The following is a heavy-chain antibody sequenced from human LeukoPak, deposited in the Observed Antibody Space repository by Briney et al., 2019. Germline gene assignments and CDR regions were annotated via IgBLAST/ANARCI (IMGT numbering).Heavy chain of an antibody. D-gene: IGHD5-12*01. CDR3: ARGLLGYSGYDFYFDY. V-gene: IGHV3-23*01. J-gene: IGHJ4*02. CDR2: ISGSGGST. CDR1: GFTFSSYA. Sequence: PGGSLRLSCAASGFTFSSYAMSWVRQAPGKGLEWVSAISGSGGSTYYADSVKGRFTISRDNSKNSLYLEMHSLRAEDTAIYYCARGLLGYSGYDFYFDYWGPGTLVTVSS.